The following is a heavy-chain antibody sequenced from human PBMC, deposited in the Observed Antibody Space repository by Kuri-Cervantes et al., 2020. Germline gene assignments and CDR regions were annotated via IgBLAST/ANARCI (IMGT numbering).Heavy chain of an antibody. D-gene: IGHD6-6*01. V-gene: IGHV3-30*18. CDR3: AKDVEQLVETYYFDY. J-gene: IGHJ4*02. CDR2: ISYDGSNK. Sequence: GESLKISCAASGFTFSSYGMHWVRQAPGKGLEWVAVISYDGSNKYYADSVKGRFTTSRDNSKNTLYLQMNSLRAEDTAVYYCAKDVEQLVETYYFDYWGQGTLVTVSS. CDR1: GFTFSSYG.